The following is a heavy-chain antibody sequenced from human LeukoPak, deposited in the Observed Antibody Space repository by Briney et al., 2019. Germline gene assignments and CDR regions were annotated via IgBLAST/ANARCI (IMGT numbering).Heavy chain of an antibody. V-gene: IGHV4-30-4*01. D-gene: IGHD2-21*02. CDR2: IYYSGST. CDR3: ARARDCGGDCQYGMDV. J-gene: IGHJ6*02. Sequence: SETLSLTCTVSGGSISSGDYYWSWIRQPPGKGLEWIGYIYYSGSTYYNPSLKSRVTISVDTSKNQFSLKLSSVTAADTAVYYCARARDCGGDCQYGMDVWVQGTTVTVSS. CDR1: GGSISSGDYY.